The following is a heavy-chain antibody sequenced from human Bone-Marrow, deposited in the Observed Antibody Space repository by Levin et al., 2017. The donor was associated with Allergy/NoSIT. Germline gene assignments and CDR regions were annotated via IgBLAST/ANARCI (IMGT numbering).Heavy chain of an antibody. CDR3: ARVNVYRPYFYYGLDV. CDR1: GDSISSGGYY. CDR2: IYHSGSS. J-gene: IGHJ6*02. Sequence: SSETLSLTCTVSGDSISSGGYYWSWIRQHPGKGLEWIGYIYHSGSSDYSPSLKSRLTIAIDTSKNQFSLQLTSVTAADTGVYYCARVNVYRPYFYYGLDVWGRGTTVAVSS. V-gene: IGHV4-31*03. D-gene: IGHD5/OR15-5a*01.